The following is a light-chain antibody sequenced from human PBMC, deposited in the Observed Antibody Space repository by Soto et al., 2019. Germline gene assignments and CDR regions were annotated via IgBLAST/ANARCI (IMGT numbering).Light chain of an antibody. CDR1: QSVSSN. Sequence: IVSTQSPATLSVSPGARAALSGRASQSVSSNLAWYQQQPGPPPRLLIYGASTRATGLPARFSGSGSGTEFTPTIRRLPSEDFAVYYCQRYNNSPGFGQGTKLDIK. CDR3: QRYNNSPG. V-gene: IGKV3-15*01. J-gene: IGKJ5*01. CDR2: GAS.